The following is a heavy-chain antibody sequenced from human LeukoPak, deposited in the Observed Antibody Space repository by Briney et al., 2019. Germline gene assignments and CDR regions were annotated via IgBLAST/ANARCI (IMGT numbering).Heavy chain of an antibody. Sequence: WIGWGRRMPGKGVEGRGIIYPGDSDTRYSPSFEGQVTISADKSKSTPYLQWSSLKASDTAMYYCARHMDYGDYVDYWGQGTLVTVSS. CDR2: IYPGDSDT. CDR1: W. J-gene: IGHJ4*02. V-gene: IGHV5-51*01. D-gene: IGHD4-17*01. CDR3: ARHMDYGDYVDY.